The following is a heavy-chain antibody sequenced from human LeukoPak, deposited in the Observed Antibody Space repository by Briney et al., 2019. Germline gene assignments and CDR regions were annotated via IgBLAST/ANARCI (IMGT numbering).Heavy chain of an antibody. D-gene: IGHD5-18*01. V-gene: IGHV4-31*03. CDR3: ARTDTAMVDY. Sequence: SETLSLTCTVSGGPINSGGFHWSWIRQHPGKGLEWIGYIYYSGNTYYNPSLKSRITISVDTSKNQFSLKLSSVTAADTAVYYCARTDTAMVDYWGQGTLVTVSS. CDR1: GGPINSGGFH. J-gene: IGHJ4*02. CDR2: IYYSGNT.